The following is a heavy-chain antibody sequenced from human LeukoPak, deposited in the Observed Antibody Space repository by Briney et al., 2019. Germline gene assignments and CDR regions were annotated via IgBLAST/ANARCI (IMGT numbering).Heavy chain of an antibody. CDR1: GYTFTSYG. D-gene: IGHD3-22*01. J-gene: IGHJ3*02. V-gene: IGHV1-18*01. CDR2: ISACNGNT. Sequence: ASVKVSCKASGYTFTSYGISWVRQAPGQGLEWMGWISACNGNTNYAQKLQGRVTMTTDTSTSTAYMELRSLRSDDTAVYYCARREYYYDSSGYYPSDAFDIWGQGTMVTVSS. CDR3: ARREYYYDSSGYYPSDAFDI.